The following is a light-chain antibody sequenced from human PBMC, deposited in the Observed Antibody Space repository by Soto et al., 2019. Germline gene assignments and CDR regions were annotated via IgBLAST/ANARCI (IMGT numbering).Light chain of an antibody. V-gene: IGKV1-39*01. CDR2: ATS. CDR1: QSISYW. J-gene: IGKJ5*01. CDR3: QQSHSIPIT. Sequence: DIQMTQSPSTLSASVGNRVTITCRASQSISYWLAWYQQKPGKAPNLLIYATSTLQSGVPSRFSGSGSGTDFTLTITSLQPEDFATYYCQQSHSIPITFGQGTRLEIK.